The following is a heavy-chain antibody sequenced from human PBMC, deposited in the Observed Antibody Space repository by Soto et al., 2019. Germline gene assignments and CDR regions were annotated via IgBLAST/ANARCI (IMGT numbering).Heavy chain of an antibody. D-gene: IGHD3-10*01. CDR1: GFSVSSYS. Sequence: EVQLVESGGGLVQPGGSLRLSCIASGFSVSSYSMNWGRQAPGKGLEWVSYSSRSSSTIYHAYSVKGSFTITRDNAKNSLYLQMNSLRAEETAVYYCARGSVYHGSGDDNWGQGILVTVSS. CDR3: ARGSVYHGSGDDN. V-gene: IGHV3-48*01. J-gene: IGHJ4*02. CDR2: SSRSSSTI.